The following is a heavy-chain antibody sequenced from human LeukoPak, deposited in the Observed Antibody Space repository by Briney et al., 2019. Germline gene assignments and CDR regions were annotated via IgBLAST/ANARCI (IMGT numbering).Heavy chain of an antibody. D-gene: IGHD1-26*01. CDR2: IRYDESKK. Sequence: SCKASGYTFTGYYMHWVRQAPGKGLEWVAFIRYDESKKFYGDSVKGRFTISRDNSKNTLYLQMNSLRTEDTAVYYCAKSHLPNAYSGTYYCDYWGQGTLVTVSS. CDR3: AKSHLPNAYSGTYYCDY. CDR1: GYTFTGYY. J-gene: IGHJ4*02. V-gene: IGHV3-30*02.